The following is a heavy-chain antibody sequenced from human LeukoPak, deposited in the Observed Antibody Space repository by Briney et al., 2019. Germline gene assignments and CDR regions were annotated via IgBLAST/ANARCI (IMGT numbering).Heavy chain of an antibody. V-gene: IGHV4-59*01. CDR2: IQYSGST. D-gene: IGHD4-11*01. J-gene: IGHJ6*02. CDR1: GGSSSSYY. CDR3: ARPPYSNYVHGMDV. Sequence: SETLSLTCTVSGGSSSSYYWSWIRQPPGKGLEWIGYIQYSGSTNYHPSLKSRVTILIDKSKNQFSLTLSSVTAADTAVYYCARPPYSNYVHGMDVWGQGTTVTVSS.